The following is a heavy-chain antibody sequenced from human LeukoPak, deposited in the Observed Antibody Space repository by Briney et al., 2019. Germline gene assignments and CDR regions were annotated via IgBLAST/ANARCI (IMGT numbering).Heavy chain of an antibody. D-gene: IGHD3-3*01. CDR2: IYYSGST. J-gene: IGHJ6*03. Sequence: SETLSLTCTVSGGSISSYYWSWIRQPPGKGLEWIGYIYYSGSTNYNPSLKSRVTMSVDTSKNQFSLKLSSVTAADTAVYYCARDTPQYYDFWSGYYKDLRGDYYYYYMDVWGKGTTVTVSS. V-gene: IGHV4-59*12. CDR1: GGSISSYY. CDR3: ARDTPQYYDFWSGYYKDLRGDYYYYYMDV.